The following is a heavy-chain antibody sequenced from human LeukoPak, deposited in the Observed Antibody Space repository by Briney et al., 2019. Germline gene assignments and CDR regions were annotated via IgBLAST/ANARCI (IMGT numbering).Heavy chain of an antibody. D-gene: IGHD3-10*01. CDR2: ISYDGSNK. J-gene: IGHJ5*01. CDR3: ARDVVLGSGSLDS. V-gene: IGHV3-30-3*01. Sequence: GGSLRLSCAASGFTFSSYAMHWVRQAPGKGLEWVAVISYDGSNKYYADSVKGRFTISRDNAKNTLYLQMNSLRAEDTAVYYCARDVVLGSGSLDSWGQGALVTVSS. CDR1: GFTFSSYA.